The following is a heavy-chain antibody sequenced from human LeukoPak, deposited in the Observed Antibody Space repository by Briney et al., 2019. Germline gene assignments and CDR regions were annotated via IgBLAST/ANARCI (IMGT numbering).Heavy chain of an antibody. CDR3: AREGPVLGDFWSGYSQNWFDP. J-gene: IGHJ5*02. CDR2: IIPIFGTA. D-gene: IGHD3-3*01. Sequence: SVKVSCKASGGTFSSYAISWVRQAPGQGLEWMGGIIPIFGTANYAQKFRGGVTITADESTSTAYMELSSLRSEDTAVYYCAREGPVLGDFWSGYSQNWFDPWGQGTLVTVSS. CDR1: GGTFSSYA. V-gene: IGHV1-69*13.